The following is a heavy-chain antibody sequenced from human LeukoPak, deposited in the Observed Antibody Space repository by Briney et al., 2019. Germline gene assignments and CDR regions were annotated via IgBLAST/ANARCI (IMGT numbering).Heavy chain of an antibody. J-gene: IGHJ3*02. CDR1: GFTFSSYS. Sequence: KTGGSLRLSCAASGFTFSSYSMNWVRQAPGKGLEWVSSISSSSSYIYYADSVKGRFTISRDNAKNSLYLQMNSLRAEDTAVYYCARDWVDDAFDIWGQGTTVTVSS. CDR2: ISSSSSYI. D-gene: IGHD3-16*01. CDR3: ARDWVDDAFDI. V-gene: IGHV3-21*01.